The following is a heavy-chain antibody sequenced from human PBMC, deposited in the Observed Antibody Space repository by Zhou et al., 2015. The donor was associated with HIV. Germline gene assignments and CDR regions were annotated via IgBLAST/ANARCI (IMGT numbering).Heavy chain of an antibody. J-gene: IGHJ2*01. D-gene: IGHD6-6*01. CDR2: ITPMFGTA. CDR3: ARDRGAARPDWRYFDL. Sequence: QVQLVQSGAELRKPGSSVKVSCKTSGAPFNTFALNWVRQAPGQGPEWMGTITPMFGTADYARKFQGRVSITADTSTRTGYMGVRSLRYEDTAVYYCARDRGAARPDWRYFDLWGRGTLVTVSS. V-gene: IGHV1-69*06. CDR1: GAPFNTFA.